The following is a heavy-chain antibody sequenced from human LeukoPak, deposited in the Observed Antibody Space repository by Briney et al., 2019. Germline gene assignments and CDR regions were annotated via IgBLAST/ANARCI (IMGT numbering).Heavy chain of an antibody. CDR1: GFTFSNAW. CDR2: IKQDGSEK. V-gene: IGHV3-7*05. CDR3: ARVSGVIAAAGYYYGMDV. J-gene: IGHJ6*02. Sequence: PGGSLRLSCAASGFTFSNAWMSWVRQAPGKGLEWVANIKQDGSEKYYVDSVKGRFTISRDNAKNSLYLQMNSLRAEDTAVYYCARVSGVIAAAGYYYGMDVWGQGTTVTVSS. D-gene: IGHD6-13*01.